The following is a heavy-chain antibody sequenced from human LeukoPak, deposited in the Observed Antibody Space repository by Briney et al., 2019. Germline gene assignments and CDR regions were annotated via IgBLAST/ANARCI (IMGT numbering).Heavy chain of an antibody. CDR1: GLIFRYYA. CDR3: ARDGHYTIYELRFDY. Sequence: PGGSLRLSCTASGLIFRYYAMTWVRQAPRKGLEWVANINQDGSEKYCVDSLKGRFTISRDNAENSLYLQMNSLRAEDTGVYYCARDGHYTIYELRFDYWGQGALVTVSS. CDR2: INQDGSEK. V-gene: IGHV3-7*01. J-gene: IGHJ4*02. D-gene: IGHD5/OR15-5a*01.